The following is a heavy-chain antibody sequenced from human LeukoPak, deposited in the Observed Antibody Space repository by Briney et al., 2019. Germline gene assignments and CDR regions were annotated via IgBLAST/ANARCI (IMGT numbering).Heavy chain of an antibody. CDR1: GYTFTSYD. V-gene: IGHV1-8*01. CDR3: ARRDEELLWFGELPNWFDP. D-gene: IGHD3-10*01. J-gene: IGHJ5*02. Sequence: GASVKVSCKASGYTFTSYDINWVRQATGQGLEWMGWMNPNRGSTGYAQKFQGRVTMTRNTSISTAYMELSSLRSEDTAVYYCARRDEELLWFGELPNWFDPWGQGTLVTVSS. CDR2: MNPNRGST.